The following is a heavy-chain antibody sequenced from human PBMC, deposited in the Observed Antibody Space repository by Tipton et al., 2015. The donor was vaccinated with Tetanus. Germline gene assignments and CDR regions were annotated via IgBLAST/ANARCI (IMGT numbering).Heavy chain of an antibody. Sequence: TLSLTCTVSGGSISSGGYYWSWIRQHPGKGQEWIGDIYYSGSTYYNPSLKSRVTISVDTSKNQFSLKLNSVTAADTAVYYCARDQARGARGWNYFDYWGQGTLVTVSS. V-gene: IGHV4-31*03. CDR2: IYYSGST. D-gene: IGHD1-26*01. J-gene: IGHJ4*02. CDR1: GGSISSGGYY. CDR3: ARDQARGARGWNYFDY.